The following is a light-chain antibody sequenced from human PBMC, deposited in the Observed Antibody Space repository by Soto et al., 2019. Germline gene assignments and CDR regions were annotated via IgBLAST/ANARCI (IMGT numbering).Light chain of an antibody. V-gene: IGLV1-40*01. CDR1: SSNIGAGYD. Sequence: QSVLTQPPSVSGAPGQRVTISCTGSSSNIGAGYDVHWYQQLPGTAPKLLIYGNSNRPSGVPDRFSGSKSGTSASLAITVLQVEDEADYYCQSYDSSLSALFGGGTKLTVL. CDR3: QSYDSSLSAL. J-gene: IGLJ3*02. CDR2: GNS.